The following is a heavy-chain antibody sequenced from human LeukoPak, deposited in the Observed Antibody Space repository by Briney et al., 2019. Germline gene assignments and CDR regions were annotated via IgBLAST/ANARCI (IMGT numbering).Heavy chain of an antibody. CDR1: GFTFSSYS. D-gene: IGHD3-3*01. V-gene: IGHV3-21*01. CDR2: ISSSSSYI. CDR3: ARDYGLLFLECFGAFDI. J-gene: IGHJ3*02. Sequence: KPGGSLRLSCAASGFTFSSYSMNWVRQAPGKGLEWVSSISSSSSYIYYADSVKGRFTISRDNAKNSLYLQMNSLRAEDTAVYYCARDYGLLFLECFGAFDIWGQGTMVTVSS.